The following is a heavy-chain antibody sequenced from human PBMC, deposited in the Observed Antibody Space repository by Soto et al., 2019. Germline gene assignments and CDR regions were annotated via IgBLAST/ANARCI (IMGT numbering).Heavy chain of an antibody. Sequence: EVQLLESGGGLVQPGGSLRLSCAASGFIFSSYAMSCVRQAPGKGLEWVSAISGSGTTAYYADSVKGRFTFSRDNSKNTMYLQMNSLRAEDTAVYYCAKTTDGWFSAFEIWGQGTMVIVSS. CDR3: AKTTDGWFSAFEI. V-gene: IGHV3-23*01. CDR1: GFIFSSYA. CDR2: ISGSGTTA. D-gene: IGHD6-19*01. J-gene: IGHJ3*02.